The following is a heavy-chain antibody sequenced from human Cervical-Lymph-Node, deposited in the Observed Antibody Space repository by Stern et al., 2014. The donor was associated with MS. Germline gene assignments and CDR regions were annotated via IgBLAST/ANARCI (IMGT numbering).Heavy chain of an antibody. CDR2: MTPSSGNT. CDR3: ARGWGFYGSGSYSTY. D-gene: IGHD3-10*01. Sequence: VQLVQSGAEVKKPGASVKVSCKASGYTFSSFDINWVRQATGQGLEWMGWMTPSSGNTGYPQKFQVRVTMTRNTSISTAYLELSGLRSEDTAVYYCARGWGFYGSGSYSTYWGQGTLVTVSS. V-gene: IGHV1-8*01. CDR1: GYTFSSFD. J-gene: IGHJ4*02.